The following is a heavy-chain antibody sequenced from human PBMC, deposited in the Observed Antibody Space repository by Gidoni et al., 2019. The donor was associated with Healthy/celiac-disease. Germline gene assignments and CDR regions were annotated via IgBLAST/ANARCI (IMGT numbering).Heavy chain of an antibody. Sequence: QVQLVQSGAEVKKPGSSVKVSCKASVGTFSSYAISGVRQAPGQGLEGMGGIIPIFGTANYAQKFQGRVTMTADESTSTAYMELSSLRSEDTAVYYCARVNSPRLGEGLDYWGQGTLVTVSS. CDR2: IIPIFGTA. CDR1: VGTFSSYA. J-gene: IGHJ4*02. V-gene: IGHV1-69*01. D-gene: IGHD3-16*01. CDR3: ARVNSPRLGEGLDY.